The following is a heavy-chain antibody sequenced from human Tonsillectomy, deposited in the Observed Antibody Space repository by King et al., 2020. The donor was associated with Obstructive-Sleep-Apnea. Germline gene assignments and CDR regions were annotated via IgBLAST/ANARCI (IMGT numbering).Heavy chain of an antibody. Sequence: VQLVESGGGLVQPGGSLRLSCAVSGFPFSSYAMSWVRQAPGKGLQWVSTFDDSGGSTDYADSVKGRFSISRDNSKHTLYLQMNTLRAEDTAVYYCAKGQWGGDIVVVVDATMKYGMDGWGQGTTVTVSS. CDR3: AKGQWGGDIVVVVDATMKYGMDG. CDR2: FDDSGGST. V-gene: IGHV3-23*04. J-gene: IGHJ6*02. D-gene: IGHD2-15*01. CDR1: GFPFSSYA.